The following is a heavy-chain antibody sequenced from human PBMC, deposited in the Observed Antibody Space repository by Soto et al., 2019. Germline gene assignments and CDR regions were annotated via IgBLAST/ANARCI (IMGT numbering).Heavy chain of an antibody. CDR2: IYYSGTT. Sequence: PSETLSLTCTFSGGSISSSSYYLGWIRQPPGKGLEWIGRIYYSGTTHYTPTLQSTLTRSIDTSKNQFSLKLISVTAADTAVYYCARRPDIGVVPAAPYDFDYWGQGTLVTVSS. V-gene: IGHV4-39*01. D-gene: IGHD2-2*01. CDR1: GGSISSSSYY. CDR3: ARRPDIGVVPAAPYDFDY. J-gene: IGHJ4*02.